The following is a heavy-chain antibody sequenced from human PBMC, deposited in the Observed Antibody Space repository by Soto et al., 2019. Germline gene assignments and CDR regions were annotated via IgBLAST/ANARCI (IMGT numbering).Heavy chain of an antibody. D-gene: IGHD6-6*01. CDR1: GGSISSGGYY. J-gene: IGHJ6*04. CDR2: NYYSGIT. Sequence: PSETLSLTCTVSGGSISSGGYYWTWIRQHPGKGLEWIGYNYYSGITYYNPSLKSRVTISLDTSKNQFSLKLSSVTAADTAVYYCARGSSIAGFYYGMDVWGKGTTVTVSS. V-gene: IGHV4-31*03. CDR3: ARGSSIAGFYYGMDV.